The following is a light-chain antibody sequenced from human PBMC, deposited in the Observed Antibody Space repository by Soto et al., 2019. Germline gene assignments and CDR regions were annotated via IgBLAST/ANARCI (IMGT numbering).Light chain of an antibody. J-gene: IGKJ5*01. V-gene: IGKV3-11*01. CDR1: QRVSSY. CDR3: QQRNYWKVT. Sequence: PGERATLSCRASQRVSSYLAWYQQKPGQAPRLLIYDVSNRATGIPARFSGSGSGTDFTLTISSLENEDFAVYYCQQRNYWKVTFGQGTRLENK. CDR2: DVS.